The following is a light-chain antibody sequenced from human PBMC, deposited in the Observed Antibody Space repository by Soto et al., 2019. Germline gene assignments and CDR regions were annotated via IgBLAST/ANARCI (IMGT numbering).Light chain of an antibody. J-gene: IGKJ5*01. V-gene: IGKV3-11*01. CDR1: ESVHNF. CDR3: QQRSNWTPPT. Sequence: PLQRAGLPCTASESVHNFLAWYQQKPGQAPRLLIYGASTRAAGVPPRFSGSGSGTDFTLTISSIEPEDFAVYYCQQRSNWTPPTFGQGTRLEIK. CDR2: GAS.